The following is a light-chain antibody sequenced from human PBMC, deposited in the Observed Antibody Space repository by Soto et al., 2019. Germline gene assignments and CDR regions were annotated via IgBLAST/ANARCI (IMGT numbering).Light chain of an antibody. V-gene: IGKV3-20*01. CDR3: QQYSSTFWT. J-gene: IGKJ1*01. Sequence: IVLTQPPGTLSLSPAARATLSCRSSQSISSSYLAWYQQKPGQAPRLLVYGASSRATGIPDRFSGSGSGTDFTLSISRLEPEDFALYYCQQYSSTFWTFGQGTNVDIK. CDR1: QSISSSY. CDR2: GAS.